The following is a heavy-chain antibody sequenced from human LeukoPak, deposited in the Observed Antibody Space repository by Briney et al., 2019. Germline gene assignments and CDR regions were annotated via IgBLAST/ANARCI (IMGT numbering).Heavy chain of an antibody. CDR3: AYNSSSWYGAFDY. D-gene: IGHD6-13*01. Sequence: GGSLRLSCAASRFTSSSYVMSWVRQAQWKGLECVSAISGSGGTTYYADSVKGRFTISRDNYKNKLYLQMNSLGAEDTVVYYCAYNSSSWYGAFDYWGQGTLVTVSS. CDR2: ISGSGGTT. CDR1: RFTSSSYV. V-gene: IGHV3-23*01. J-gene: IGHJ4*02.